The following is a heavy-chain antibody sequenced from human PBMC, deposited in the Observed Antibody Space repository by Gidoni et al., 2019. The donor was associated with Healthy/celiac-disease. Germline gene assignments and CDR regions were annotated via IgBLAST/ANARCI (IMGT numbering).Heavy chain of an antibody. CDR1: GGSISSSNW. CDR2: IYHSGST. V-gene: IGHV4-4*02. J-gene: IGHJ4*02. CDR3: ARVASSSSSSGWDPFDY. Sequence: QVQLQESGPGLVKPSGTLSLTCAVSGGSISSSNWWSWVRQPPGKGLEWIGKIYHSGSTNYNPSLKSRVTISVDKSKNQFSLKLSSVTAADTAVYYCARVASSSSSSGWDPFDYWGQGTLVTVSS. D-gene: IGHD6-6*01.